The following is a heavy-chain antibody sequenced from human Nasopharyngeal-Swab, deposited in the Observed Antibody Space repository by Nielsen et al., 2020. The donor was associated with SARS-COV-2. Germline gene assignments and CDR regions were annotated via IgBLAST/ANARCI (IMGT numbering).Heavy chain of an antibody. CDR1: GFALSDSA. CDR3: AKDHFYDSGSYDRLYFDF. CDR2: ISYDGSKR. Sequence: GESLKISCAAFGFALSDSAMHWVRQAPGKGLEWVALISYDGSKRYFADSMKGRFSISRDNIKNMLYLQMDGLRADDTAVYYCAKDHFYDSGSYDRLYFDFWGQGILVTVSS. D-gene: IGHD3-10*01. V-gene: IGHV3-30*18. J-gene: IGHJ4*02.